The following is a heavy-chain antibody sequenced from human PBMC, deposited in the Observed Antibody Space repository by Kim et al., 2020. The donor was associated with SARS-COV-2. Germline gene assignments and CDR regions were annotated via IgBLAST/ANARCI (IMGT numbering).Heavy chain of an antibody. Sequence: SETLSLTCTVSGGSISSGGYYWSWIRQHPGKGLEWIGYIYYSGSTYYNPSLKSRVTISVDTSKNQFSLKLSSVTAADTAGYYCARARTPMIVVVINAFDIWGQGTMVTVSS. CDR1: GGSISSGGYY. CDR2: IYYSGST. V-gene: IGHV4-31*03. J-gene: IGHJ3*02. D-gene: IGHD3-22*01. CDR3: ARARTPMIVVVINAFDI.